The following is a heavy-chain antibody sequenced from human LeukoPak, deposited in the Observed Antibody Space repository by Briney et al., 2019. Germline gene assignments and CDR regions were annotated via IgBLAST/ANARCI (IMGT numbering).Heavy chain of an antibody. CDR3: TTSGSYSLDDY. CDR2: IKSKTDGGTT. J-gene: IGHJ4*02. Sequence: GGSLRLSCAASGFTFSNAWMSWVRQAPGKGLEWVGCIKSKTDGGTTDYAAPVKGRFTISRDDSKNTLYLQMNSLKTEDTAVYYCTTSGSYSLDDYWGQGTLVTVSS. V-gene: IGHV3-15*01. CDR1: GFTFSNAW. D-gene: IGHD1-26*01.